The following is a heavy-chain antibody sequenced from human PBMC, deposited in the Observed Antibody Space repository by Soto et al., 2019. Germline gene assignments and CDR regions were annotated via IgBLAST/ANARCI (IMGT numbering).Heavy chain of an antibody. V-gene: IGHV3-23*01. D-gene: IGHD4-4*01. CDR2: ISGSGGST. CDR1: GFTFSSYA. CDR3: ARGTTAVRGLDY. J-gene: IGHJ4*02. Sequence: GGSLRLSCAASGFTFSSYAMSWVRQAPGKGLEWVSAISGSGGSTYYADSVKGRFTISRDNSKNSLYLQMNNLRVEDMAVYYGARGTTAVRGLDYWGQGTLVTVDS.